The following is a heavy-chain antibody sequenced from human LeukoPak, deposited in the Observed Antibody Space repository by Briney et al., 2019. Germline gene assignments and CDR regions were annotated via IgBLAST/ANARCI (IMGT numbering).Heavy chain of an antibody. Sequence: SETPSLTCTVSGGSISSYYWGWIRQPAGKGLEWIGRLYTSGSTNYNPSLKSRVTMSVDTSKNQFSLKLTSMTAADTAVYYCARGGSSGYYYGWGQGTLVTVSS. CDR2: LYTSGST. J-gene: IGHJ4*02. CDR1: GGSISSYY. D-gene: IGHD3-22*01. V-gene: IGHV4-4*07. CDR3: ARGGSSGYYYG.